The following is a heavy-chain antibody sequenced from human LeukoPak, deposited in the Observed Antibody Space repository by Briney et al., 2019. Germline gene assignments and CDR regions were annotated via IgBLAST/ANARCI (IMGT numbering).Heavy chain of an antibody. CDR3: ARGRPVTDFDL. J-gene: IGHJ2*01. CDR2: IYYSGST. CDR1: GGSISSYY. Sequence: SETLSLTCTVSGGSISSYYWSWIRQPPGKGLEWIGYIYYSGSTNYNPSLKSRVTISVDTSKNQFSLKLSSVTAADTAVYYCARGRPVTDFDLWGRGTLVTVSS. V-gene: IGHV4-59*01. D-gene: IGHD2-21*02.